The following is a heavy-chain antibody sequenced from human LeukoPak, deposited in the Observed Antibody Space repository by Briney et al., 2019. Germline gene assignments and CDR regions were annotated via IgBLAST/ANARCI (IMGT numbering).Heavy chain of an antibody. CDR3: ARGDY. Sequence: PSETLSLTCTVSGASINSVGYYWGWIRQLPGKGLEWIGFISYTGDTYYNPSLKSRVVISRDTSKNQFSLSLSSVTAADTAIFYCARGDYWGQGILVTVSS. V-gene: IGHV4-31*03. J-gene: IGHJ4*02. CDR1: GASINSVGYY. CDR2: ISYTGDT.